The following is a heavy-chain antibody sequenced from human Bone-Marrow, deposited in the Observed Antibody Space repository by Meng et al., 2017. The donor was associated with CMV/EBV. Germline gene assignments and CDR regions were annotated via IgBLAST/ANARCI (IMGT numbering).Heavy chain of an antibody. CDR2: IIPILGIA. J-gene: IGHJ4*02. Sequence: SVKVSCKASGGTFSSYTISWVRQAPGQGLELMGRIIPILGIANYAQKFQGRVTITADKSTSTAYMELSSLRSEDTAVYYCACRDGSGSHIDYWGQGTLVTVSS. V-gene: IGHV1-69*02. CDR1: GGTFSSYT. CDR3: ACRDGSGSHIDY. D-gene: IGHD3-10*01.